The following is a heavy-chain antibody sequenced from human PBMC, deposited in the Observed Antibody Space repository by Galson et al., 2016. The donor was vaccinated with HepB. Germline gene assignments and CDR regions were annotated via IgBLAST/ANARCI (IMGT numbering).Heavy chain of an antibody. Sequence: SVKVSCKVSGSTFHNYAFHWLRQAPGQRPEWMGWINSASGDSRVSQALQGRLTLTRDTSATTVFMELRSLAPGDTAVYYCARYSARLQHWLAYWGQETLVTVSS. D-gene: IGHD3-9*01. CDR1: GSTFHNYA. V-gene: IGHV1-3*01. CDR2: INSASGDS. J-gene: IGHJ4*02. CDR3: ARYSARLQHWLAY.